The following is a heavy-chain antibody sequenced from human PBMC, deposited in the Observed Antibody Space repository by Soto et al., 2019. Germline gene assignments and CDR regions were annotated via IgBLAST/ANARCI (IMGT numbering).Heavy chain of an antibody. V-gene: IGHV4-34*01. D-gene: IGHD3-3*01. CDR3: ARVRDWYDP. Sequence: SETLSLTCAVYGGSFSGYYWNWIRQPPGKGLEWIGEIDHSGYTNYNPSLKSRVTISVDTSKNQFSLRLTSVTAADTAVYYCARVRDWYDPWGQGTLVTVSS. CDR2: IDHSGYT. J-gene: IGHJ5*02. CDR1: GGSFSGYY.